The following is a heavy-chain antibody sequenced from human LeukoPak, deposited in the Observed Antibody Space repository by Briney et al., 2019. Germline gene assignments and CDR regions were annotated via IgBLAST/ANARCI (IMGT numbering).Heavy chain of an antibody. CDR1: GFNFRDYY. J-gene: IGHJ4*02. Sequence: GGSLRLSCIGSGFNFRDYYMSWIRLTPGRALEWVSYISNTASSIYYRDSVKGRFVMSRDNADNVTYLQMSNLTVDDTALYYCARRKRSFDFWGQGTLVTVSS. V-gene: IGHV3-11*01. CDR3: ARRKRSFDF. CDR2: ISNTASSI.